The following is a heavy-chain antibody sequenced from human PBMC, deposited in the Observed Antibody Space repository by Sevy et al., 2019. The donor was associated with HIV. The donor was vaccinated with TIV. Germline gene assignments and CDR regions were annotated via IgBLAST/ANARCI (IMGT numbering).Heavy chain of an antibody. J-gene: IGHJ6*02. V-gene: IGHV4-31*03. Sequence: SETLSLTCTVSGGSISSGGYYWSWIRQHPGKGLEWIGYIYYSGSTYYNPSLKSRVTISVDTSKNQFSLKLSSVTAADTAVYYCARGGSTILYGMDVWGQGTTVTVSS. D-gene: IGHD2-2*01. CDR3: ARGGSTILYGMDV. CDR2: IYYSGST. CDR1: GGSISSGGYY.